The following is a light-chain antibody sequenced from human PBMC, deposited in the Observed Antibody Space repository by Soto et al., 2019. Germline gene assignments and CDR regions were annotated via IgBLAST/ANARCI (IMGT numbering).Light chain of an antibody. CDR1: QRISRY. V-gene: IGKV1-39*01. CDR3: QQSYSTPPFT. CDR2: AAS. J-gene: IGKJ3*01. Sequence: DIQMTQSPSSLTASVGDRVTITCRASQRISRYLNWYQKKPGKAPKLLIYAASNLQRGVPSRFSGSGSGTDFTLTISSLQPEDFATYYCQQSYSTPPFTFGPGTKVDIK.